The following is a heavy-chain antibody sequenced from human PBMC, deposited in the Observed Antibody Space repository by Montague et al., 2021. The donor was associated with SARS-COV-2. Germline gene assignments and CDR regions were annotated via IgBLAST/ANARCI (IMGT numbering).Heavy chain of an antibody. Sequence: TLSLTCTVSGGSISSSGYYWTWIRQHPGKGLESIGYIYYSGTTYYNPSLESRLSISVHTSKNQFSLKLSSVTAADSALYYCARGVRTISLGYFDSWGQGTLVTVSS. CDR1: GGSISSSGYY. D-gene: IGHD3-16*02. J-gene: IGHJ4*02. CDR3: ARGVRTISLGYFDS. V-gene: IGHV4-31*03. CDR2: IYYSGTT.